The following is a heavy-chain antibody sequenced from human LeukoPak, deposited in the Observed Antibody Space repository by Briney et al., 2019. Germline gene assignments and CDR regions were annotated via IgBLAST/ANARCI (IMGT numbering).Heavy chain of an antibody. CDR2: IYYTGTT. V-gene: IGHV4-39*07. D-gene: IGHD5-12*01. J-gene: IGHJ4*02. CDR1: GGSMNINNYY. CDR3: AIPREGLRNLRAFDY. Sequence: SETLSLTCTVSGGSMNINNYYWAWIRQPPGKGLEWLGSIYYTGTTYYNPSLNNRVTISVDTSKNQFSLRLSSVTAADTAVYYCAIPREGLRNLRAFDYWGQGTLATVSS.